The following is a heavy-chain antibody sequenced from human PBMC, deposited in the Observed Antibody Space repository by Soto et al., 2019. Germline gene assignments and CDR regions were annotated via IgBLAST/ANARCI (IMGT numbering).Heavy chain of an antibody. V-gene: IGHV1-69*08. D-gene: IGHD2-2*01. CDR1: GGTFSSYT. CDR3: AREDCSSTSCYGY. Sequence: QVQLVQSGAEVKKPGTSVKVSCKASGGTFSSYTISWVRQAPGQGLEWMGRIIPILGIANYAQKFQGRVTITADKSTSTAYMELSSPRSEDTAVYYCAREDCSSTSCYGYWGQGTLVTVSS. J-gene: IGHJ4*02. CDR2: IIPILGIA.